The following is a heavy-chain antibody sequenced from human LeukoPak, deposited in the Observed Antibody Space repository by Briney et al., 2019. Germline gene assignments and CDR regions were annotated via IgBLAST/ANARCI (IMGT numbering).Heavy chain of an antibody. D-gene: IGHD4/OR15-4a*01. CDR2: ISYDGSNK. CDR3: ARDPSSTIPEYYFDY. CDR1: GFTFSSYA. J-gene: IGHJ4*02. Sequence: TGGSLRLSCAASGFTFSSYAMHWVRQAPGKGLEWVAVISYDGSNKYYADSVKGRFTISRDNSKNTLYLQMNSLRAEDTAVYYCARDPSSTIPEYYFDYWGQGTLVTVSS. V-gene: IGHV3-30*01.